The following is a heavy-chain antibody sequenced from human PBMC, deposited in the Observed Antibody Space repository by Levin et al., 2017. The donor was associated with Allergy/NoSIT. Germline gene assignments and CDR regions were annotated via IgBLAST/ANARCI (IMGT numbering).Heavy chain of an antibody. V-gene: IGHV3-30-3*01. J-gene: IGHJ4*02. CDR2: ISYDGSNK. Sequence: PGGSLRLSCAASGFTFSSYAMHWVRQAPGKGLEWVAVISYDGSNKYYADSVKGRFTISRDNSKNTLYLQMNSLRAEDTAVYYCARDPYFDWLPGGYYFDYWGQGTLVTVSS. D-gene: IGHD3-9*01. CDR3: ARDPYFDWLPGGYYFDY. CDR1: GFTFSSYA.